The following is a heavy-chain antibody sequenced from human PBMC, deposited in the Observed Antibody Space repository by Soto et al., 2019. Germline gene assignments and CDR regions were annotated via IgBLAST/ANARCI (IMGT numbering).Heavy chain of an antibody. CDR2: IFYTGNT. V-gene: IGHV4-30-4*01. Sequence: TLSLSCAVPRGSSNRGGFYWTWIRQPPGKGLEWMGSIFYTGNTYYNPSLKRRLSISVDTSKTHFSLKLSSVTAADTAVYYCARDRSVCWGRQHYHRGMHVRGPGLTVTV. CDR3: ARDRSVCWGRQHYHRGMHV. CDR1: RGSSNRGGFY. J-gene: IGHJ6*02. D-gene: IGHD3-16*01.